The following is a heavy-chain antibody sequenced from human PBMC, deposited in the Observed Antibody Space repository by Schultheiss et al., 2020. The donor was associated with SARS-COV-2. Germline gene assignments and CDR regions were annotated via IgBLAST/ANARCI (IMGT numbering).Heavy chain of an antibody. CDR2: INSDGSST. J-gene: IGHJ5*02. Sequence: GESLKISCAASGFTFSNYWMHWVRQAPGKGLVWVSRINSDGSSTSYADSVKGRFTISRDNAKNTLYLQMNSLRAEDTAVYYCARSLGYCSGGSCYSDWFDPWGQGTLVTVSS. CDR1: GFTFSNYW. CDR3: ARSLGYCSGGSCYSDWFDP. D-gene: IGHD2-15*01. V-gene: IGHV3-74*01.